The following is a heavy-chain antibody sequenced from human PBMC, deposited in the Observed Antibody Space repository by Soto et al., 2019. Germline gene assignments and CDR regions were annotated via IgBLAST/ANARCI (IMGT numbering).Heavy chain of an antibody. CDR1: GFTVSSNY. CDR3: ERVTMDWLSLANYFDY. J-gene: IGHJ4*02. Sequence: EVQLVESGGGLVQPGGSLRLSCAASGFTVSSNYMSWVRQAPGKGLEWVSVIYSGGSTYYADSVKGRFTISRDNSKNTLYLQMNSLRAEDTAVYYCERVTMDWLSLANYFDYWGQGTLVTVSS. V-gene: IGHV3-66*01. D-gene: IGHD3-9*01. CDR2: IYSGGST.